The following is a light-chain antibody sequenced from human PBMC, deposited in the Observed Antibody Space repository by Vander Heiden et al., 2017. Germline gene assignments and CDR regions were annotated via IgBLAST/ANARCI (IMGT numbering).Light chain of an antibody. V-gene: IGKV1-39*01. CDR3: QQSDSTPQT. J-gene: IGKJ1*01. Sequence: DIQMTQSPSSLSAFVGDRVTITCRASQSISSYLNWYQQKPGKAPKLLMYAASSLQSGVPSRFSGSGSGTDFTLTISSLQPEDFATYYCQQSDSTPQTFGQGTKVEIK. CDR2: AAS. CDR1: QSISSY.